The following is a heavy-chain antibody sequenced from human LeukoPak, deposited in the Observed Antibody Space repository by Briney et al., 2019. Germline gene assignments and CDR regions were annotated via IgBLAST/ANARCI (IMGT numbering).Heavy chain of an antibody. CDR3: ARGRGPYGWFDP. V-gene: IGHV3-74*03. CDR1: GFTFSNYW. J-gene: IGHJ5*02. CDR2: IDNAGSIT. Sequence: GGSLRLSCAASGFTFSNYWIHWVRQAPGKGLVWVSRIDNAGSITTYADSVKGRSTISRDNAKNTVYLQMNSLRAEDTAVYYCARGRGPYGWFDPWGQGTLVTVSS. D-gene: IGHD3-10*01.